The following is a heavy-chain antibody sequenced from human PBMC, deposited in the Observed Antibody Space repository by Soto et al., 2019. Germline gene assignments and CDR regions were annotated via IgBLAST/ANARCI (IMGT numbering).Heavy chain of an antibody. J-gene: IGHJ5*02. CDR2: VFHSGTT. Sequence: LSLTCTVSGASVTSSYWSWIRQPPGKGLEWIAYVFHSGTTNYNPSLESRVSISVDTSKNQFSLRLRSVTAADTAVYYCVRLVSGWFDPWGQGTLVTVSS. CDR3: VRLVSGWFDP. V-gene: IGHV4-59*08. CDR1: GASVTSSY. D-gene: IGHD1-1*01.